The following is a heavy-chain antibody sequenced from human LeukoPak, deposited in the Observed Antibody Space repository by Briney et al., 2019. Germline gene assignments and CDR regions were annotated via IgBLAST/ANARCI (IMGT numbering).Heavy chain of an antibody. J-gene: IGHJ6*03. V-gene: IGHV1-69*01. CDR2: IIPIFGTA. Sequence: SVKVSCKASGGTFSSYAISWVRQAPGQGLEWMGGIIPIFGTANYAQKFQGRVTITADESTSTAYMELSSLRSEDTAVYYCARVGVGYYYYYMDVWAKGPRSPSP. CDR3: ARVGVGYYYYYMDV. D-gene: IGHD3-10*01. CDR1: GGTFSSYA.